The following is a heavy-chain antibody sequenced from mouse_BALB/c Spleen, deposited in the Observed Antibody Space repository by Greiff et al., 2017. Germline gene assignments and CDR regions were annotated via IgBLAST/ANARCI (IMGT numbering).Heavy chain of an antibody. J-gene: IGHJ4*01. V-gene: IGHV5-6-4*01. D-gene: IGHD1-1*01. Sequence: EVKVVESGGGLVKPGGSLKLSCAASGFTFSSYTMSWVRQTPEKRLEWVATISGGGSYTYYPDSVKGRFTISRDNAKNTLYLQMSSLKSEDTAMYYCTRDRTVGGVYAMDYWGQGTSVTVSS. CDR2: ISGGGSYT. CDR1: GFTFSSYT. CDR3: TRDRTVGGVYAMDY.